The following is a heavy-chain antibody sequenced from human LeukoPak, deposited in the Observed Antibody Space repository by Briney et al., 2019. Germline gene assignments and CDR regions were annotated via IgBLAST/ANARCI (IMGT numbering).Heavy chain of an antibody. V-gene: IGHV4-34*01. CDR2: INHSGST. J-gene: IGHJ4*02. CDR1: GGSFSDYY. Sequence: PSETLSLTCAVYGGSFSDYYWSWIRQPPGKGLEWIGEINHSGSTNYNPSLKSRVTISVDTSKNQFSLKLSSVTAADTAVYYCARDGYSAHDGLWGQGTLVTVSS. D-gene: IGHD5-12*01. CDR3: ARDGYSAHDGL.